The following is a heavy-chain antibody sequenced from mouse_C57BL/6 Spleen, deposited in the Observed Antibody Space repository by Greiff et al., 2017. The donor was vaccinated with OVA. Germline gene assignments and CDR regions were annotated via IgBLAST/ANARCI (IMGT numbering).Heavy chain of an antibody. J-gene: IGHJ2*01. CDR2: IDPSDSYT. Sequence: QVQLQQPGAELVMPGASVKLSCKASGYTFTSYWMHWVKQRPGQGLEWIGEIDPSDSYTNYNQKFKGKSTLTVDKSSSTAYMQLSSLTSEDSAVYYCARRGGFLTGTHFDYWGQGTTLTVSS. D-gene: IGHD4-1*01. V-gene: IGHV1-69*01. CDR3: ARRGGFLTGTHFDY. CDR1: GYTFTSYW.